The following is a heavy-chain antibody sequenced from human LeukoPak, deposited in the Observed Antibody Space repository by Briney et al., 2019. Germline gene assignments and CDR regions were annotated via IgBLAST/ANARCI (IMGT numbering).Heavy chain of an antibody. D-gene: IGHD2-2*02. CDR2: IYYSGST. Sequence: SETLSLTCTVSGGSISSYYWSWIRQPPGKGLEWIGYIYYSGSTNYSPSLKSRVTISVDTSKNQFSLKLSSVTAADTAVYYCARGYCSSTSCYSYFDYWGQGTLVTVSS. CDR1: GGSISSYY. CDR3: ARGYCSSTSCYSYFDY. J-gene: IGHJ4*02. V-gene: IGHV4-59*01.